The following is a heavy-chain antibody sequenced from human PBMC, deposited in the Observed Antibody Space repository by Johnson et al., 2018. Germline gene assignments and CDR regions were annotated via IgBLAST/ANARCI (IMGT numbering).Heavy chain of an antibody. D-gene: IGHD5-18*01. V-gene: IGHV3-74*01. CDR3: ARARSWGIQLYYYYYGMDV. CDR1: GFTFSSYW. Sequence: VQLQESGGGLVQXGGSLRLSCAASGFTFSSYWMHWVRQAPGKGLVWVSRINSDGSSTSYADSVKGRVTITRDNAKNTLYLQMNRLRAEDTAVYYCARARSWGIQLYYYYYGMDVWGQGTTVTVSS. J-gene: IGHJ6*02. CDR2: INSDGSST.